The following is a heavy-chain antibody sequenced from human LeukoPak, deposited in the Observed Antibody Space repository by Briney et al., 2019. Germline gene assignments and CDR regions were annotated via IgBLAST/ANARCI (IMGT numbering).Heavy chain of an antibody. CDR3: ARVHYYGSGNIDY. Sequence: PSETLSLTCAVYGGSFSGYYWSWIRQPPGKGLGWIGEINHSGSTNYNPSLKSRVTISVDTSKKQFSLKLSSVTAADTAVYYCARVHYYGSGNIDYWGQGTLVTVSS. CDR2: INHSGST. J-gene: IGHJ4*02. D-gene: IGHD3-10*01. CDR1: GGSFSGYY. V-gene: IGHV4-34*01.